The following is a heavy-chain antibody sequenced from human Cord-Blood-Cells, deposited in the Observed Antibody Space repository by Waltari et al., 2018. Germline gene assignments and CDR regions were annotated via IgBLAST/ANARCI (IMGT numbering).Heavy chain of an antibody. CDR2: IYYSGGT. CDR3: AGGGADAFDI. Sequence: QVQLQESGPGLVKPSETLSLTCTVSGGSISSYYWSWIRQPPGKGLEWIGYIYYSGGTNDNPALKGRVTISVDTSKNQFSRKLGSGTAAETAVYYCAGGGADAFDIWGQGTMVTVSS. CDR1: GGSISSYY. V-gene: IGHV4-59*08. D-gene: IGHD3-16*01. J-gene: IGHJ3*02.